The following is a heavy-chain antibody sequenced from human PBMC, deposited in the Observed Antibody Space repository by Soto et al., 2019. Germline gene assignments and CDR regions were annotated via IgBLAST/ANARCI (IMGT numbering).Heavy chain of an antibody. CDR3: AHRAGNRIDP. CDR1: GFSLSTSGVG. D-gene: IGHD3-10*01. V-gene: IGHV2-5*02. CDR2: IYWDDDK. J-gene: IGHJ5*02. Sequence: QITLKESGPTLVKPTQTLTLTCTFSGFSLSTSGVGVGWIRQPPGKALEWLALIYWDDDKRYSPSRKSRLTITKDTSKNQVVHNITNMDPVDTAKYYCAHRAGNRIDPWGQGTLVTVSS.